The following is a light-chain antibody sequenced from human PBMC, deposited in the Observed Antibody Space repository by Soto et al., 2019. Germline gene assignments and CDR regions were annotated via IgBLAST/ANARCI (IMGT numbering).Light chain of an antibody. CDR2: QIS. Sequence: DIVLTQTPLSSPVTLGQPASFSCRSSRSLLHSDGNTYLSWLHQRPGQPPGLLIYQISKRLSGVPDRFSGSGAGTSFTLKISRVEAQDVGIYFCMQPLQLRTFGQGTKVDIK. J-gene: IGKJ1*01. CDR1: RSLLHSDGNTY. CDR3: MQPLQLRT. V-gene: IGKV2-24*01.